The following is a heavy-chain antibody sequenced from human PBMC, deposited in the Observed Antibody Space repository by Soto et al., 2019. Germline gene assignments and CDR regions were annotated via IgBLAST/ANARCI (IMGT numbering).Heavy chain of an antibody. D-gene: IGHD3-22*01. CDR1: GFTFTTYA. CDR3: AKVDSSGYNPLDY. Sequence: GGSLRLSCAASGFTFTTYAMSWVRQGPGKGLEWASAISRSDRGSVSTNYADSVKGRFTISRDNSKNTLYLQMNSLRAEDTAVYYCAKVDSSGYNPLDYWGQGTLVTVSS. J-gene: IGHJ4*02. CDR2: ISRSDRGSVST. V-gene: IGHV3-23*01.